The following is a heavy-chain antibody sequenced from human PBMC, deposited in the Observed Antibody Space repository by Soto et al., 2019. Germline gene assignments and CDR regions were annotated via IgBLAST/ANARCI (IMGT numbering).Heavy chain of an antibody. CDR2: IWYDGSNK. CDR3: ARQTWIQIWLPGYYGTDV. Sequence: QVQLVESGGGVVQPGRSLRLSCAASGFTFSSYGMHWVRQAPGKGLEWVAVIWYDGSNKYYADSVKGRFTISRNNPKNTLHLQMTGLRAKDTAVYYCARQTWIQIWLPGYYGTDVWGQGTTVTVSS. D-gene: IGHD5-18*01. J-gene: IGHJ6*02. CDR1: GFTFSSYG. V-gene: IGHV3-33*01.